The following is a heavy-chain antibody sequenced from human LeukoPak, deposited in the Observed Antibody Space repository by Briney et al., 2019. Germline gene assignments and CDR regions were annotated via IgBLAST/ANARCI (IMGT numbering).Heavy chain of an antibody. V-gene: IGHV4-39*07. CDR1: VGSISSSYYY. CDR2: IYYNGST. D-gene: IGHD3-22*01. J-gene: IGHJ4*02. Sequence: SEILSLTCSVSVGSISSSYYYWGWIRQPPGKGLEWIGSIYYNGSTYYNLSLKSRVTLSADTSKNQFSLKLSSVTAADTAVYSCAREHSYYDSSGYYYGSGYFDYWGQGTLVTVSS. CDR3: AREHSYYDSSGYYYGSGYFDY.